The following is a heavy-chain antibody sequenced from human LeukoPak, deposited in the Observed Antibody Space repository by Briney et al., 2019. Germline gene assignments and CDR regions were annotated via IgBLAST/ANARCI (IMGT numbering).Heavy chain of an antibody. CDR3: VRHATTYFFLDY. CDR2: IYHSGST. J-gene: IGHJ4*02. Sequence: PSETLSLTCAVSGGSISSSNWWSWVRQPPGKGLEWIGEIYHSGSTNYNPSLKSRVTISVDTSENQFSLKLNSVTAADTAVYFCVRHATTYFFLDYWGQGTLVTVSS. CDR1: GGSISSSNW. V-gene: IGHV4-4*02. D-gene: IGHD4-17*01.